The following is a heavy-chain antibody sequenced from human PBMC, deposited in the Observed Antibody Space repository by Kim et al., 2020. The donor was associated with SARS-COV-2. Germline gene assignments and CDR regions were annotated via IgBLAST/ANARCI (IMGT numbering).Heavy chain of an antibody. CDR3: AIFKIGYSYGLQGNYYYYGMDV. Sequence: SETLSLTCAVSGGSISSSNWWSWVRQPPGKGLEWIGEIYHSGSTNYNPSLKSRVTISVDKSKNQFSLKLSSVTAADTAVYYCAIFKIGYSYGLQGNYYYYGMDVWGQGTTVTVSS. V-gene: IGHV4-4*02. CDR2: IYHSGST. J-gene: IGHJ6*02. CDR1: GGSISSSNW. D-gene: IGHD5-18*01.